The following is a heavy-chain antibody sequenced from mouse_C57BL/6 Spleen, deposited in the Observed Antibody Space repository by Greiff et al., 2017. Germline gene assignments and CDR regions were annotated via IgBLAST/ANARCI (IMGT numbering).Heavy chain of an antibody. D-gene: IGHD1-1*01. Sequence: QVHVKQSGAELVKPGASVKLSCKASGYTFTSYWMQWVKQRPGQGLEWIGEIEPSDSYTNYNQKFKGKATLTVDTSTRTAYMQLSSLTSEDSAGYCCARTLYGSSWGDYWGQGTSGTVSS. J-gene: IGHJ4*01. CDR3: ARTLYGSSWGDY. CDR1: GYTFTSYW. CDR2: IEPSDSYT. V-gene: IGHV1-50*01.